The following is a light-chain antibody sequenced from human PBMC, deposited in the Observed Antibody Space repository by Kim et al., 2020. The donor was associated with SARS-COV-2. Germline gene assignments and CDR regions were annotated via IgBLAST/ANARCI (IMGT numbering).Light chain of an antibody. CDR2: YDT. CDR3: QVWDTSSDHVV. CDR1: NIGSKS. J-gene: IGLJ2*01. V-gene: IGLV3-21*04. Sequence: PEKTARITWGGNNIGSKSVHWYQQKPGQAPVLVIYYDTDRPSGIPERFSGSNSGNTATLTISRVEAGDEADYYCQVWDTSSDHVVFGGGTQLTVL.